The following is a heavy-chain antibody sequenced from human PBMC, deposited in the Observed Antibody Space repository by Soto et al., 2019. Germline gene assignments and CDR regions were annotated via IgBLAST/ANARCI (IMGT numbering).Heavy chain of an antibody. D-gene: IGHD4-17*01. CDR2: ISAYSGNR. Sequence: QVQLVQSGAEVKKPGASVRVSCKASGYTFAYYEITWVRQAPGQGLEWMGWISAYSGNRNYAQKLQGRLTMTTDTSTNTASMELRSLTSDDXXXXXXXXXVKAGDYGDYGKYYFDY. J-gene: IGHJ4*01. V-gene: IGHV1-18*04. CDR3: XXXVKAGDYGDYGKYYFDY. CDR1: GYTFAYYE.